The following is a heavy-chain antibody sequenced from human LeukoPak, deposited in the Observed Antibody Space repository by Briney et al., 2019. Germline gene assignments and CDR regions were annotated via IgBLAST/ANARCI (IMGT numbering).Heavy chain of an antibody. V-gene: IGHV3-23*01. CDR1: GFTLSSYA. Sequence: GGSLRLSCAASGFTLSSYAMSWVRQAPGKGPEWVSAISGSAGSTYYADSVKGRFTISRDNSKNTLYLQMNSLRAEDTAVYYCAKAADVALVVVTAIPDYWGQGTLVTVSS. CDR3: AKAADVALVVVTAIPDY. D-gene: IGHD2-21*02. CDR2: ISGSAGST. J-gene: IGHJ4*02.